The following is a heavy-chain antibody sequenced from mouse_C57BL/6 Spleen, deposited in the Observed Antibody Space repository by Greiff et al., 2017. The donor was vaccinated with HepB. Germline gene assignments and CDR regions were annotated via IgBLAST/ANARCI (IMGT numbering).Heavy chain of an antibody. V-gene: IGHV3-6*01. J-gene: IGHJ2*01. D-gene: IGHD4-1*01. CDR3: ARISNWDYFDY. CDR1: GYSITSGYY. Sequence: EVQLQQSGPGLVKPSQSLSLTCSVTGYSITSGYYWNWIRQFPGNKLEWMGYISYDGSNNYNPSLKNRISITRDTSKNQFFLKLNAVTTEDTATYYCARISNWDYFDYWGQGTTLTVSS. CDR2: ISYDGSN.